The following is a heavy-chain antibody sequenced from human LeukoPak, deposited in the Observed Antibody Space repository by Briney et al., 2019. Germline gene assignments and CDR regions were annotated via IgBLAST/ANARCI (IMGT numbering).Heavy chain of an antibody. CDR3: ARRANSGTYYGAFDI. D-gene: IGHD1-26*01. CDR2: IFYSGTT. CDR1: GGSISSSSYY. J-gene: IGHJ3*02. V-gene: IGHV4-39*01. Sequence: SETLSLTCTVSGGSISSSSYYWVWIRQPPGKGLEWIGNIFYSGTTYYNPSLKSRVTISVDVSKNQFSLRLSSASAADTAVYYCARRANSGTYYGAFDIWGQGTMVTVSS.